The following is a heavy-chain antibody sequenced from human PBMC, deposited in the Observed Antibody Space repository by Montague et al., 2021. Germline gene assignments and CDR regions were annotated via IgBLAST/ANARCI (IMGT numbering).Heavy chain of an antibody. Sequence: SLRLSCAASGFSFSSYWMRWVRQAPGKGLLWASRITLDGSSTTFADSVKGRFTTSRDNAKATLYLQMNSLRVEDTAVYYCARNLASAAPGAFDIWGQGTMVTVSS. V-gene: IGHV3-74*01. CDR3: ARNLASAAPGAFDI. CDR1: GFSFSSYW. J-gene: IGHJ3*02. CDR2: ITLDGSST. D-gene: IGHD6-13*01.